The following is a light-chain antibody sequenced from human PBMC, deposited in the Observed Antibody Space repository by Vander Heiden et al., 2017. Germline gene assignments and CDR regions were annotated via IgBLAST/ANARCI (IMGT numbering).Light chain of an antibody. CDR3: QQRSNWLWT. J-gene: IGKJ1*01. CDR2: DAS. CDR1: QSVSSY. V-gene: IGKV3-11*01. Sequence: DIVLTQSPATLSSSPGERATLSRRASQSVSSYLAWYQQKPGQAPRLLIYDASNRATGIPARFSGSGSGTDFTLTISSLEPEDFAVYYCQQRSNWLWTFGQGTKVEIK.